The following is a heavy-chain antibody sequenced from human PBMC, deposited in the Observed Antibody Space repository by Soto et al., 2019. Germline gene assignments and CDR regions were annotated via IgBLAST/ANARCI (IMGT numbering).Heavy chain of an antibody. D-gene: IGHD5-18*01. Sequence: QVQLVQSGAEVKKPGASVKVSCKASGYTFSNYGISWVRQAPGQGLERMGWISTHNGNTKYAQKLQGRVTVTTATSTSTAYMELWSLRADDTAVYYCARDAAMALLDYWGQGTLVTVSS. CDR2: ISTHNGNT. CDR3: ARDAAMALLDY. CDR1: GYTFSNYG. J-gene: IGHJ4*02. V-gene: IGHV1-18*01.